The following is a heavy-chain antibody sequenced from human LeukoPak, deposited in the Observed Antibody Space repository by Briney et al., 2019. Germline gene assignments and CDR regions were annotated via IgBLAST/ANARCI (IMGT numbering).Heavy chain of an antibody. J-gene: IGHJ6*02. CDR3: ARLRVDYYYYGMDV. V-gene: IGHV3-53*01. D-gene: IGHD3-3*01. CDR2: IYSGGST. CDR1: GFTVSSNY. Sequence: GGSLRLSCAASGFTVSSNYMSWVRQAPGEGLEWVSVIYSGGSTYYADSVKGRFTISRDNSKNTLYLQMNSLRAEDTAVYYCARLRVDYYYYGMDVWGQGTTVTVSS.